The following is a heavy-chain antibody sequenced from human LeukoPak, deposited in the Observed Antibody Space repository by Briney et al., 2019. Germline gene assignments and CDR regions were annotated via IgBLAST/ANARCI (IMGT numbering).Heavy chain of an antibody. CDR1: GYTFTGYY. CDR3: AREDVDTAMVTFDY. CDR2: INPNSGGT. Sequence: GASVKVSCKASGYTFTGYYMHWVRQAPGQGLEWMGWINPNSGGTNYAQKFQGRVTMTRDTSISTAYMELSRLRSDDTAVYYCAREDVDTAMVTFDYWGQGTLVTVSS. J-gene: IGHJ4*02. D-gene: IGHD5-18*01. V-gene: IGHV1-2*02.